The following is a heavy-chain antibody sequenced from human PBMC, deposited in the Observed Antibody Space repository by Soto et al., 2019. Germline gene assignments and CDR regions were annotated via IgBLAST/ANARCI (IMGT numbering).Heavy chain of an antibody. CDR3: AALPPRIVVALLPIPT. Sequence: QVQLRESGPGLVKTSGTLSLTCAVSGGSISSTNWWTWVRQPPGKGLEWIGEIYHSGSPTYSPSLRGRAPISVDKSNNPFSPRPRSVAAADTAVYYCAALPPRIVVALLPIPTWGQGILVTVSS. V-gene: IGHV4-4*02. CDR2: IYHSGSP. CDR1: GGSISSTNW. J-gene: IGHJ5*02. D-gene: IGHD2-21*01.